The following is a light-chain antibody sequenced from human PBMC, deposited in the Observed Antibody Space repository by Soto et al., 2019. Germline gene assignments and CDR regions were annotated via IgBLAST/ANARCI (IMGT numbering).Light chain of an antibody. CDR3: SSYSSSSSYV. CDR2: EVS. Sequence: QSALTQPASVSGSPRQSITICCTGTSSDVGGYNYVSWYQQHPGKAPKLMIYEVSNRPSGVFNRFSGSKSGNTASLTISGLQAEVEADYYFSSYSSSSSYVFGTGTKLTVL. V-gene: IGLV2-14*01. J-gene: IGLJ1*01. CDR1: SSDVGGYNY.